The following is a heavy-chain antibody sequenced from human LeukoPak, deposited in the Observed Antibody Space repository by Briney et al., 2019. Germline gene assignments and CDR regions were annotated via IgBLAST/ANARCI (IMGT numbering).Heavy chain of an antibody. Sequence: SVKVSCKASGGTFSSYAISWVRQAPGQGLEWMGGIIPIFGTANYAQKFQGRVTITTDESTSTAYMELRGLRSDDTAVYYCAIGVAGTHFDYWGQGTLVTVSS. J-gene: IGHJ4*02. CDR3: AIGVAGTHFDY. CDR1: GGTFSSYA. CDR2: IIPIFGTA. D-gene: IGHD6-19*01. V-gene: IGHV1-69*05.